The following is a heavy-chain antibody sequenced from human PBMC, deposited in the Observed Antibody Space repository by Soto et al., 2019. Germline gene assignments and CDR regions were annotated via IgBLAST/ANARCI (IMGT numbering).Heavy chain of an antibody. V-gene: IGHV3-9*01. D-gene: IGHD1-1*01. CDR1: GFNFGDYA. CDR3: AKDISVRPFGMDT. CDR2: ISWDSDSI. Sequence: TGGSLRLSCTASGFNFGDYAMHWARQVPGKGLEWVASISWDSDSIGHADSVKGRFTISRDNAKSSLFLQMNRLRPEDTAFYYCAKDISVRPFGMDTWGQGTMVTVSS. J-gene: IGHJ6*02.